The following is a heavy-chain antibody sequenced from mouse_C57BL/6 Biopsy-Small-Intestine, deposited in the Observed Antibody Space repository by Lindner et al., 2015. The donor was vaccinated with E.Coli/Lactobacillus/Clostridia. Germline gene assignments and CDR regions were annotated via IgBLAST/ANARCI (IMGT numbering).Heavy chain of an antibody. D-gene: IGHD1-1*01. CDR1: GYTFTSYW. CDR3: ARSGNYYGSSLDY. J-gene: IGHJ2*01. CDR2: INPSGGDS. Sequence: VQLQESGAELAKPGASVKLSCKASGYTFTSYWMHWVKQRPGQGLEWIGYINPSGGDSKYNQKFKDKATLTADKSSSTAYMQLSSLTYEDSAVYYCARSGNYYGSSLDYWGQGTTLTVSS. V-gene: IGHV1-7*01.